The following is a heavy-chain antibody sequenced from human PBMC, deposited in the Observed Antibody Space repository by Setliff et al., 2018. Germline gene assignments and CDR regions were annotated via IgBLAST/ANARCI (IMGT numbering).Heavy chain of an antibody. Sequence: SETLSLTCTVSGGSISSYYWIWIRQPPGKGLEWIGYIYSSGSTYYNPSLKSRVTISVDMSKNQFSLKLRSVTAADTAIYYCVRNLWDLDPIWGQETLVTVSS. CDR2: IYSSGST. D-gene: IGHD1-26*01. CDR3: VRNLWDLDPI. J-gene: IGHJ4*02. V-gene: IGHV4-4*08. CDR1: GGSISSYY.